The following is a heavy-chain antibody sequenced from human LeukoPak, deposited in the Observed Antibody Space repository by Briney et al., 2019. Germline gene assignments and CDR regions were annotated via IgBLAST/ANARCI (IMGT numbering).Heavy chain of an antibody. Sequence: SETLSLTCTVSGGSISSSSYYWSWIRQPPGKGLEWIGYIYYSGRTNYNPSLKSRVTISVDTSKNQFSLKLTSVTAADTAVYYCARDLEGNYGPGFDPWGQGTLVTVSS. D-gene: IGHD3-10*01. J-gene: IGHJ5*02. CDR2: IYYSGRT. CDR3: ARDLEGNYGPGFDP. CDR1: GGSISSSSYY. V-gene: IGHV4-61*01.